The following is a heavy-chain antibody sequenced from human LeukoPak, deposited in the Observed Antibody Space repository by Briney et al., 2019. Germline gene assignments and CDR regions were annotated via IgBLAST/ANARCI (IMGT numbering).Heavy chain of an antibody. CDR3: ARDRGLLLWFGESHFDY. CDR1: GFTFSSYA. CDR2: ISYDGSNK. J-gene: IGHJ4*02. V-gene: IGHV3-30-3*01. Sequence: PGGSLRLSCAASGFTFSSYAMHWVRQAPGKGLEWVAVISYDGSNKYYADFVKGRFTISRDNSKNTLYLQMNSLRAEDTAVYYCARDRGLLLWFGESHFDYWGQGTLVTVSS. D-gene: IGHD3-10*01.